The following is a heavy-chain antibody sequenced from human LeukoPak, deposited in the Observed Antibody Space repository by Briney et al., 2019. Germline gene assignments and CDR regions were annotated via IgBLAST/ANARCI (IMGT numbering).Heavy chain of an antibody. V-gene: IGHV1-2*02. CDR2: INPNSGGT. CDR3: AREPIRSGWSYSDY. D-gene: IGHD6-19*01. Sequence: ASVKVSCKASEYTFTGYYMHWVRQAPGQGLEWMGWINPNSGGTNYAQKFQGRVTMTRDTSISTAYMELTRMTSDDTAVYYCAREPIRSGWSYSDYWGQGTLVTVSS. CDR1: EYTFTGYY. J-gene: IGHJ4*02.